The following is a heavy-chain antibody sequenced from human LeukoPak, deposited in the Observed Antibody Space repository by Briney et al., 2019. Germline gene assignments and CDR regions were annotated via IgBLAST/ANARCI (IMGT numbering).Heavy chain of an antibody. CDR1: GFTFNTFG. V-gene: IGHV3-30*03. J-gene: IGHJ6*03. CDR3: ARGPGGGIAARHYYYYYMDV. Sequence: GGSLRLSCAASGFTFNTFGIHWVRQAPGKGLDWVAVISYDGNKEYYADSVKGRFTISRDNSKNTLYLQMNSLRPEDTAVYYCARGPGGGIAARHYYYYYMDVWGKGTTVTVSS. D-gene: IGHD6-6*01. CDR2: ISYDGNKE.